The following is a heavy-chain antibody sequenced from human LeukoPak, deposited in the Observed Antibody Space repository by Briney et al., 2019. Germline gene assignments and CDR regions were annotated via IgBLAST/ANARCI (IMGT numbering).Heavy chain of an antibody. CDR3: ARSPAGANYYLDV. CDR2: TSSSDAGT. Sequence: GGSLRLSCAASGFPLSSYAMSWVRQAPGKGLEWVSATSSSDAGTYYADSVRGRFTISRDNSKNTLYLQMNSLRAEDTAVYYCARSPAGANYYLDVWGKGTTVTISS. J-gene: IGHJ6*03. V-gene: IGHV3-23*01. D-gene: IGHD1-14*01. CDR1: GFPLSSYA.